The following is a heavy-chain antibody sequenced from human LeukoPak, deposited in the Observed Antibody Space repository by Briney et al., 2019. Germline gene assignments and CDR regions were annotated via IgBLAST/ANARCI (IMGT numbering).Heavy chain of an antibody. CDR2: IYYPRRT. CDR3: ARDESGRYYFNY. CDR1: GRSISNGGYY. D-gene: IGHD3-10*01. V-gene: IGHV4-31*02. J-gene: IGHJ4*02. Sequence: TSETLSLTCTVSGRSISNGGYYWSWIRQYPGKGLEWIGYIYYPRRTYYNPSLKSRVTISVDTSKNQFSLRLSSLTAADTAVYYCARDESGRYYFNYWGQGTLVTVSS.